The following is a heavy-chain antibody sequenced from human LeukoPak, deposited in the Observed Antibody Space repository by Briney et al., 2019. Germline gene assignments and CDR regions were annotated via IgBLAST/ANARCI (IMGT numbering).Heavy chain of an antibody. CDR1: GGSISSYY. J-gene: IGHJ4*02. D-gene: IGHD3-3*01. CDR2: IYYSGST. Sequence: PSETLSLTCTVSGGSISSYYWSWIRQPPGKGLEWIGYIYYSGSTNYNPSLKSRVTISVDTSKNQFSLKLSSVTAADTAVYYCARDRGWSGWRYYLDYWGQGTLVTVSS. CDR3: ARDRGWSGWRYYLDY. V-gene: IGHV4-59*01.